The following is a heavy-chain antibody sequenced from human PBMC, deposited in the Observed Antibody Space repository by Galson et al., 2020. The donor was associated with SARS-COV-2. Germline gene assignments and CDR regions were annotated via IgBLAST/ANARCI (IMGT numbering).Heavy chain of an antibody. J-gene: IGHJ6*02. V-gene: IGHV2-70*11. D-gene: IGHD3-10*01. CDR3: ARIPVGSGILGMDV. Sequence: SGPTLVKTTQTLTLTCTFSGFSLSTSGMCVSWIRQPPGKALEWLARIDWDDDKYYSTSLKTRLTISKYTSQNQVVLTMTNMDPVDTATYYCARIPVGSGILGMDVWGQGTTVTVSS. CDR2: IDWDDDK. CDR1: GFSLSTSGMC.